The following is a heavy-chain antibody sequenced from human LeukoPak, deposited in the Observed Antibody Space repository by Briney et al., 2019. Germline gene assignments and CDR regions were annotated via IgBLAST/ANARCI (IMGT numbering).Heavy chain of an antibody. V-gene: IGHV4-39*02. CDR1: GGSMSSSTYF. CDR3: ARLVGIAAHHFDY. D-gene: IGHD6-25*01. CDR2: IYYSGST. Sequence: SETLSLTCTVSGGSMSSSTYFWGWIRQPPGKGLEWIATIYYSGSTYYNPSLKSRVTISVDTSKNHFSLKLSSVTAADTAVYYCARLVGIAAHHFDYWGQGTLVTVSS. J-gene: IGHJ4*02.